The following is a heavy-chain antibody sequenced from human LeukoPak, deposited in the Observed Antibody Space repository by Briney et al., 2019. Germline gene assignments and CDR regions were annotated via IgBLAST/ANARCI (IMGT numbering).Heavy chain of an antibody. CDR1: GGTFSSYA. CDR2: IIPIFGTA. J-gene: IGHJ6*03. Sequence: SVKVSCKASGGTFSSYAISWVRQAPGQGLEWMGGIIPIFGTANYAQKFQGRVTITTDESTSTAYMELSSLRSEDTAVYYCARAARSSGPAYYYYYMDVWGKGTTVTVSS. D-gene: IGHD6-19*01. V-gene: IGHV1-69*05. CDR3: ARAARSSGPAYYYYYMDV.